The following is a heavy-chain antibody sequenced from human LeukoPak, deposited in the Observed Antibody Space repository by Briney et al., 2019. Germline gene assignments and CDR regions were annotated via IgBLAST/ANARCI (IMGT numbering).Heavy chain of an antibody. Sequence: GGSLRLSCAASGFTFSSYGMHWVRQAPGKGLEWVAVISYDGSNKYYADSVKGRFTISRDDAKNTLYLQMSSLSVDDTAIYYCTRGSPGYSSSWLDFWGQGILVTVSS. D-gene: IGHD6-13*01. CDR2: ISYDGSNK. CDR3: TRGSPGYSSSWLDF. J-gene: IGHJ4*02. CDR1: GFTFSSYG. V-gene: IGHV3-30*03.